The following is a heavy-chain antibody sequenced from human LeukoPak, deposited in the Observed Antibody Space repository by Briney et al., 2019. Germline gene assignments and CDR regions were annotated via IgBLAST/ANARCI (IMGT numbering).Heavy chain of an antibody. V-gene: IGHV4-59*01. J-gene: IGHJ4*02. D-gene: IGHD3-10*01. CDR2: IYYSGST. CDR3: ASNYYYGSGSYYPFDY. CDR1: GGSISSYY. Sequence: PSETLSLTCTVSGGSISSYYWGWIRQPPGKGLEWIGYIYYSGSTNYNPSLKSRVTISVDTSKNQFSLKLSPVTAADTAVYYCASNYYYGSGSYYPFDYWGQGTLVTVSS.